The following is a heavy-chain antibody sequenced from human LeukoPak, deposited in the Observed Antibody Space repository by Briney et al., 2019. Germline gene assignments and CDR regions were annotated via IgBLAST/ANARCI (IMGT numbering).Heavy chain of an antibody. V-gene: IGHV3-15*01. CDR3: TTGPRMVRGVTSSHP. Sequence: GGSLRLSRAASGFTFSNAWMSWVRQAPGKGLEWVGRIKSKTDGGTTDYAAPVKGRFTISRDDSKNTLYLQMNSLKTEDTAVYYCTTGPRMVRGVTSSHPWGQGTLVTVTS. CDR2: IKSKTDGGTT. J-gene: IGHJ5*02. CDR1: GFTFSNAW. D-gene: IGHD3-10*01.